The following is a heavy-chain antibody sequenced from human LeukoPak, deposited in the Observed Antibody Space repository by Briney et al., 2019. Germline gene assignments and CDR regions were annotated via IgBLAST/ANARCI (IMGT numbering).Heavy chain of an antibody. CDR1: GGAFSSYA. CDR3: ASSGAGAHYYYYYGMDV. J-gene: IGHJ6*02. Sequence: SVKVSCKASGGAFSSYAISWVRQAPGQGLEWMGRIIPILGIANYAQKFQGRVTITADKSTSTAYMELSSLRSEDTAVYYCASSGAGAHYYYYYGMDVWGQGTTVTVSS. D-gene: IGHD6-19*01. CDR2: IIPILGIA. V-gene: IGHV1-69*04.